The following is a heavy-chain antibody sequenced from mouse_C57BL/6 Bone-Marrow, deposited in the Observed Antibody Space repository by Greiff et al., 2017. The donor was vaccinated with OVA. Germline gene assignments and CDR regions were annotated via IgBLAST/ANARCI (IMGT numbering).Heavy chain of an antibody. CDR3: ARTFHFDY. Sequence: EVHLVESGGGLVKPGGSLKLSCAASGFTFSSYAMSWVRQTPEKRLEWVATLSDGGSYTYYPDNVKGRFTISRDNAKNNLYLQMSHLKSEDTAMYYCARTFHFDYWGQGTTLTVSS. J-gene: IGHJ2*01. CDR2: LSDGGSYT. V-gene: IGHV5-4*01. CDR1: GFTFSSYA.